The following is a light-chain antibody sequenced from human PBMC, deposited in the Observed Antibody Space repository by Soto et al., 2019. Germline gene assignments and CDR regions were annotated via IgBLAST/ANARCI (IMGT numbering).Light chain of an antibody. CDR1: SSDVGGYKY. Sequence: QSALTQPRSVSGSPGQSVTISCTGTSSDVGGYKYVSWYQQHPGKAPKVMIYDVSKRPSGVPDRFSGSKSGNTASLTISGLQAEDEADYYCCSHAGSYTYFFGTGTKVTVL. J-gene: IGLJ1*01. V-gene: IGLV2-11*01. CDR3: CSHAGSYTYF. CDR2: DVS.